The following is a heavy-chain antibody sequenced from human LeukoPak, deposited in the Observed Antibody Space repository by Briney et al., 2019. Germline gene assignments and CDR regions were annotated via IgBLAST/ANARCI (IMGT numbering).Heavy chain of an antibody. CDR3: AKDSWSRNGIYDPFDI. J-gene: IGHJ3*02. D-gene: IGHD5-12*01. CDR1: GFTFSSYG. Sequence: GGSLRLSCAASGFTFSSYGMHWVRQAPGKGLEWVAVISYDGSNKYYADSVKGRFTISRDDSKNTVSLQMNSLRLEDTAVYYCAKDSWSRNGIYDPFDIWGQGTMVTVSS. V-gene: IGHV3-30*18. CDR2: ISYDGSNK.